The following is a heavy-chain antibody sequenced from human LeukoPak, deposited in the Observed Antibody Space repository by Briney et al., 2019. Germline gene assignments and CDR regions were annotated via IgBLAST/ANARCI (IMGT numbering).Heavy chain of an antibody. J-gene: IGHJ4*02. CDR3: AKVLMAARRYFDY. CDR1: GFTFSSYA. Sequence: PGGSLRLSCAAPGFTFSSYAMSWVRQAPGKGLEWVSAISGSGGSTYYADSVKGRFTISRDNSKNTLYLQMNSLRAEDTAVYYCAKVLMAARRYFDYWGQGTLVTVSS. V-gene: IGHV3-23*01. CDR2: ISGSGGST. D-gene: IGHD5-24*01.